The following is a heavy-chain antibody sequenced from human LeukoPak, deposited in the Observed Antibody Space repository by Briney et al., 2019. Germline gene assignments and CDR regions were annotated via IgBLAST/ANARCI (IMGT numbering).Heavy chain of an antibody. CDR1: GFTFSSFA. D-gene: IGHD2-2*01. V-gene: IGHV3-23*01. Sequence: GGSLRLFCAASGFTFSSFAMSWVRQAPGKGLEWVSAISGSGGSTYYADSVKGRFTISRDNSKNTLYLQMNSLRAEDTAVYYCAKESCSSTSCYLGYYYYGMDVWGQGTTVTVSS. J-gene: IGHJ6*02. CDR3: AKESCSSTSCYLGYYYYGMDV. CDR2: ISGSGGST.